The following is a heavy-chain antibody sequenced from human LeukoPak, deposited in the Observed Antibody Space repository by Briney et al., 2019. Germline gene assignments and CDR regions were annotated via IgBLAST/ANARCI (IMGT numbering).Heavy chain of an antibody. CDR3: ARDAHLSYASGFDY. J-gene: IGHJ4*02. V-gene: IGHV3-7*01. CDR1: GFTFSIFW. D-gene: IGHD3-10*01. Sequence: GGSLRLSCAASGFTFSIFWMSWVRQAPGKGLEWVANIKEDGGEKYYVDSVKGRFTISRDNAKNSLYLQMNSLRAEDTAVYYCARDAHLSYASGFDYWGQGILVTVSS. CDR2: IKEDGGEK.